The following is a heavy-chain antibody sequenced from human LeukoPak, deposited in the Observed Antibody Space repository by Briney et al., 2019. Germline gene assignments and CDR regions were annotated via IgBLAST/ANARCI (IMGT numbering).Heavy chain of an antibody. CDR2: MSYDGGNK. J-gene: IGHJ4*02. V-gene: IGHV3-30-3*01. Sequence: GSLRLSCAASGFTFSSYAMHWVRQAPGKGLEWVAVMSYDGGNKYYADSVKGRFTISRDNSKNTLYLQMNSLRAEDTAVYYCARGDYYDSSVYTLSTFDYWGQGTLVTVSS. D-gene: IGHD3-22*01. CDR3: ARGDYYDSSVYTLSTFDY. CDR1: GFTFSSYA.